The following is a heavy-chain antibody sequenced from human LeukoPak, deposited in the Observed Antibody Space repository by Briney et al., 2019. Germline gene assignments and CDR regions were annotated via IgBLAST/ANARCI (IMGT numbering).Heavy chain of an antibody. J-gene: IGHJ4*02. CDR3: ARDYNDGYAPSYFDY. Sequence: GGSLRLSCAASGFTFSDHYLDWVRQAPGKGLEWVANIKQDGSEKYYVDSVKGRFTISRDNAKNSLYLQMNSLRAEDTAVYYCARDYNDGYAPSYFDYWGQGTLVTVSS. CDR2: IKQDGSEK. CDR1: GFTFSDHY. D-gene: IGHD5-24*01. V-gene: IGHV3-7*01.